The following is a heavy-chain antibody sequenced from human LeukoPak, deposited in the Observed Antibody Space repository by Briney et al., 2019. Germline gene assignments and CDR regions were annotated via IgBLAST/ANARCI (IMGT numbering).Heavy chain of an antibody. CDR3: AKDGGYCSGGSCYWNWFDP. J-gene: IGHJ5*02. V-gene: IGHV3-23*01. D-gene: IGHD2-15*01. Sequence: GGSLRLSCAASGFTFSSYAMSWVRQAPGKGLEWVSAISGSPGSTYYADSVKGRFTISRDNSKNTLYLQMNSLRAEDTAVYYCAKDGGYCSGGSCYWNWFDPWGRGALVTVSS. CDR1: GFTFSSYA. CDR2: ISGSPGST.